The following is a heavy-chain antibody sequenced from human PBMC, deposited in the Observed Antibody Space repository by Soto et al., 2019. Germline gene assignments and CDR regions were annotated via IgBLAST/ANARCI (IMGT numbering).Heavy chain of an antibody. V-gene: IGHV3-74*01. CDR3: VRALLSVGYDFCYGWDV. CDR1: GFSFSSYW. D-gene: IGHD3-3*01. J-gene: IGHJ6*02. CDR2: IQTDGTSA. Sequence: EVQLVESGGGLVQPGGSLRLSCAASGFSFSSYWMHWVRQAPGKGLEWVSRIQTDGTSATNADSVRGRFTISRDNAKATLYLQMKSLRADDTTVSYCVRALLSVGYDFCYGWDVWGQGTTVTVSS.